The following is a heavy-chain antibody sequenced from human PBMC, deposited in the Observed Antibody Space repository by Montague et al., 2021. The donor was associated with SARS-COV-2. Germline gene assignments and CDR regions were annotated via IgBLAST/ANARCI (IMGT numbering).Heavy chain of an antibody. CDR1: GGAINSSNW. CDR2: IYHWGST. Sequence: ETLSLTCVVSGGAINSSNWWSWVRQPPGKGLEWIGEIYHWGSTNYNPPLKSRVTISIDKSTNQLSLKLSSVTAADTAVYYGARFLGFCSGANCYSSGMDVWGQGTTVTVSS. D-gene: IGHD2-15*01. J-gene: IGHJ6*02. V-gene: IGHV4-4*02. CDR3: ARFLGFCSGANCYSSGMDV.